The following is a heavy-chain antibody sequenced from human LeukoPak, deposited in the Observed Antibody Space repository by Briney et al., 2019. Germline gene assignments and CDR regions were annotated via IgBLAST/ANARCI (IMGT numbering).Heavy chain of an antibody. D-gene: IGHD4/OR15-4a*01. CDR2: IKHDGSED. J-gene: IGHJ4*02. Sequence: GGSLRLSCAASGFTFSSYWMTWVRQTPGKGLEWVANIKHDGSEDYFVDSVKGRFTISRDNAENSLHLQMSSLRAEDTAVYYCARSVNYGGHAFFDYWGQGILVIVSS. CDR3: ARSVNYGGHAFFDY. V-gene: IGHV3-7*01. CDR1: GFTFSSYW.